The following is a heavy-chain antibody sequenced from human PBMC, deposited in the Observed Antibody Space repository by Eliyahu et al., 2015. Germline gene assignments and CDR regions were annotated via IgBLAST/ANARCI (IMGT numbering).Heavy chain of an antibody. CDR1: XFTFXSYG. CDR3: ARGWHSSGYFGTFDY. Sequence: QVQLVESGGGVVQPGRSXRLSCAASXFTFXSYGLHWVRXAPGKGLEWVAVIWYDGSNKYYADSVKGRFTISRDNSKNTLYLQMNSLRAEDTAVYYCARGWHSSGYFGTFDYWGQGTLVTVSS. CDR2: IWYDGSNK. V-gene: IGHV3-33*01. D-gene: IGHD3-22*01. J-gene: IGHJ4*02.